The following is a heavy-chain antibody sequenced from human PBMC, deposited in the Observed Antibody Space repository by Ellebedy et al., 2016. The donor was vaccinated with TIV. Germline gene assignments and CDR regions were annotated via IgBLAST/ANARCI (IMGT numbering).Heavy chain of an antibody. Sequence: GGSLRLXCAASGFSFSWHWMHWVRQAPGKGLVWVSRINNDGTATTYADSVKGRFTISRDNTKNTLYLQMNSLRAEDTAVYYCARARPYCSGDCYSFGNWGQGSLVTVSS. CDR3: ARARPYCSGDCYSFGN. V-gene: IGHV3-74*01. J-gene: IGHJ4*02. CDR1: GFSFSWHW. D-gene: IGHD2-21*02. CDR2: INNDGTAT.